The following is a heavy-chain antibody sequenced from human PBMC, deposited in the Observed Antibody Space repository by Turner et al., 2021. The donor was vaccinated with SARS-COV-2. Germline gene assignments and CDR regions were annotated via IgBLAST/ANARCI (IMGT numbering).Heavy chain of an antibody. J-gene: IGHJ6*02. CDR3: ATANTIFGVVTNYYYYYGMDV. CDR2: FDPEDGET. CDR1: GYTLTELS. V-gene: IGHV1-24*01. D-gene: IGHD3-3*01. Sequence: QVQLVQSGAEVKMPGASVKVSGRVSGYTLTELSMHWVRQAPGKGLEWMGGFDPEDGETIYAQKFQGRVTMTEDTSTDTAYMELSSLRSEDTAVYYCATANTIFGVVTNYYYYYGMDVWGQGTTVTVSS.